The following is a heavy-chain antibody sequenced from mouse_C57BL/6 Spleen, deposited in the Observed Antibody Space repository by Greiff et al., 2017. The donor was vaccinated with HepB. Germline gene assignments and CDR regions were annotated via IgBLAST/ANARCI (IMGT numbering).Heavy chain of an antibody. CDR1: GYTFTSYW. V-gene: IGHV1-69*01. D-gene: IGHD1-1*01. J-gene: IGHJ2*01. CDR3: ARGLLLRSYYFDY. Sequence: QVQLQQPGAELVMPGASVKLSCKASGYTFTSYWMHWVKQRPGQGLEWIGEIDPSDSYTNYNQKFKGKSTLTVDKSSSTAYMQLSSLTSEDSAVYYCARGLLLRSYYFDYWGQGTTLTVSS. CDR2: IDPSDSYT.